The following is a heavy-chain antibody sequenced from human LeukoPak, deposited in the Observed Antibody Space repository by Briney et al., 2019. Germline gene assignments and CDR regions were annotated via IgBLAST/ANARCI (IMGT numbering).Heavy chain of an antibody. V-gene: IGHV4-34*01. CDR2: INDSHSGST. D-gene: IGHD3-10*01. CDR3: ARDQHFGSGSYFLDY. Sequence: PSETLSLTCAVYGGSFSGYRWTWIRQPPGKGLEWIGEINDSHSGSTNDNPSLKSRVTISVDTSKNQVSLKLSSVTAADTAVYYCARDQHFGSGSYFLDYWGQGTLVTVSS. CDR1: GGSFSGYR. J-gene: IGHJ4*02.